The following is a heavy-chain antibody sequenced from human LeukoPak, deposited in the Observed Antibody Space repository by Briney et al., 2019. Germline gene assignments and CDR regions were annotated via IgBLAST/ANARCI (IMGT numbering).Heavy chain of an antibody. CDR2: IGLSSGNT. D-gene: IGHD5-18*01. CDR1: GFPFIDYS. Sequence: PGGSLRLSCTASGFPFIDYSMNWVRQAPGQGLEWISYIGLSSGNTKYADSVKGRFTITADNAKNSLYLQLNSLRVEDTAVYYCARYHNYAFDNWGQGTLVSVSS. V-gene: IGHV3-21*05. CDR3: ARYHNYAFDN. J-gene: IGHJ4*02.